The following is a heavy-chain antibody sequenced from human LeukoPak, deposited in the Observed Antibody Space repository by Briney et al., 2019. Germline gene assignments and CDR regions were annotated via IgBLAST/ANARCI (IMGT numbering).Heavy chain of an antibody. V-gene: IGHV4-39*01. CDR3: ARAPKIFGVAYDY. Sequence: SETLSLTCTVSGGSISSSSYYWGWIRQPPRKGLEWIGSIYYSGSTYYNPSLKSRVTISVDTSKNQFSLKLSSVTAADTAVYYCARAPKIFGVAYDYWGQGTLVTVSS. D-gene: IGHD3-3*01. CDR2: IYYSGST. CDR1: GGSISSSSYY. J-gene: IGHJ4*02.